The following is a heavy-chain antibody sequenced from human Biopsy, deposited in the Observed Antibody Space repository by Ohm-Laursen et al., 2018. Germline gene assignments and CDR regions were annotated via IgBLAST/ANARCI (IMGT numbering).Heavy chain of an antibody. CDR2: ISYTGDT. D-gene: IGHD4-11*01. V-gene: IGHV4-59*01. CDR1: GDSISSDF. CDR3: ARSNGYGDYRFDD. J-gene: IGHJ4*02. Sequence: TLSLTCTVSGDSISSDFWSWIRQTPGKGLEWIRYISYTGDTNYSPSLESRITISLDTSKNQFSLMLSSVTAADTAVYYCARSNGYGDYRFDDWGQGTLVTVAS.